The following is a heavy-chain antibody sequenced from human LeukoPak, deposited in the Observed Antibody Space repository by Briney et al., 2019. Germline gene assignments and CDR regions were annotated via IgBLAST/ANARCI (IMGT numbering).Heavy chain of an antibody. Sequence: GGSLRLSCAASGFTFSSYGMHWVRQAPGEGLEWVAVILYDGSHSYYGDSVKGRFTISRDNSKNTLYLQMNSLRGEDTAVYYCAKDLYSETSGYYYDYWGQGTLVTVSS. CDR2: ILYDGSHS. D-gene: IGHD3-22*01. J-gene: IGHJ4*02. CDR3: AKDLYSETSGYYYDY. CDR1: GFTFSSYG. V-gene: IGHV3-30*18.